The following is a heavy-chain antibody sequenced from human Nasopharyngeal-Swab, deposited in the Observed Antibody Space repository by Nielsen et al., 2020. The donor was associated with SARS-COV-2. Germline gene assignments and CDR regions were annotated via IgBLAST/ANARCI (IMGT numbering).Heavy chain of an antibody. J-gene: IGHJ5*02. V-gene: IGHV1-2*04. Sequence: SVQVSCKASGYTFTGSYMHWVRQAAGQGLEWMGWINPNSGGTNYAQKFQDWVTMTRDTSISTAYMELSRLRSYDTAVYYCARGGNWGSLDWFDPWGQGTLVTVSS. D-gene: IGHD7-27*01. CDR1: GYTFTGSY. CDR2: INPNSGGT. CDR3: ARGGNWGSLDWFDP.